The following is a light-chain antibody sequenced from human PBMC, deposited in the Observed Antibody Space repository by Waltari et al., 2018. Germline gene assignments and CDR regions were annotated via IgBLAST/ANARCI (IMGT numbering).Light chain of an antibody. V-gene: IGKV3-15*01. CDR3: QQYDNCPIT. CDR2: SAS. CDR1: QSVRSH. Sequence: EIVMTQSPATLSVSPGERVTLSCRASQSVRSHLAWYQQKPGQAPRLLIYSASTRATGIPARFSGSGSATEFTLTISSLQSEDFAVYYCQQYDNCPITFGQGTRLEIK. J-gene: IGKJ5*01.